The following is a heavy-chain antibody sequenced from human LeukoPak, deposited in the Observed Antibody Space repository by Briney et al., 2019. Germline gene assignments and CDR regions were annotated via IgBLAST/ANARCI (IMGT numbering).Heavy chain of an antibody. J-gene: IGHJ3*02. CDR1: GYTFTNYV. CDR2: ISAYNGNT. V-gene: IGHV1-18*04. D-gene: IGHD6-13*01. CDR3: ARGQTNPWYSSSWIDAFDI. Sequence: ASVNVSCKASGYTFTNYVISWVRPAPGQGVAWVGWISAYNGNTNYAQKLQGRVAMTTDTSTSTANMELRSVRSEDTAVYYCARGQTNPWYSSSWIDAFDIWGQGTLVTVSS.